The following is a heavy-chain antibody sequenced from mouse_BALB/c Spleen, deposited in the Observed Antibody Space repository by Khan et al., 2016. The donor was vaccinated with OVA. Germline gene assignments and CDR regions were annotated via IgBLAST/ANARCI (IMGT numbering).Heavy chain of an antibody. Sequence: EVELVESGGGLVRPGGSLKLSCAASAFDFSYYDMSWVRQTPDRRLEWVAYISSGGGGTSYPDTVKGRFTISRANAKNTLYLQMSSLKSEDTAIYYCARGYYYFDYWGQGTTLTVSS. D-gene: IGHD2-3*01. CDR3: ARGYYYFDY. CDR2: ISSGGGGT. J-gene: IGHJ2*01. CDR1: AFDFSYYD. V-gene: IGHV5-12-1*01.